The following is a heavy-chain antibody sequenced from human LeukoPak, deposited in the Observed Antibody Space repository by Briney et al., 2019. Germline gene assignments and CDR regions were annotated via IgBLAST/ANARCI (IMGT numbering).Heavy chain of an antibody. V-gene: IGHV3-64*01. J-gene: IGHJ6*02. Sequence: PGGSLRLSCVASGFTFSSYAMHWVRQAPGKGLEYVSAISSNGGSTYYANSVKGRFTISRDNSKNTLYLQMGSLRAEDMAVYYCARGSAYYDFWSGLGTGSYYYYGMDVWGQGTTVTVSS. D-gene: IGHD3-3*01. CDR2: ISSNGGST. CDR1: GFTFSSYA. CDR3: ARGSAYYDFWSGLGTGSYYYYGMDV.